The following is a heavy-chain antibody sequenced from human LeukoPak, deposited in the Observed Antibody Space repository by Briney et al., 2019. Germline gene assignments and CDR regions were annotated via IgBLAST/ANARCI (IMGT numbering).Heavy chain of an antibody. CDR3: ARGETSVTSYLHY. J-gene: IGHJ4*02. V-gene: IGHV3-48*02. CDR2: ISSSSSTI. D-gene: IGHD4-17*01. CDR1: GFPFTTYS. Sequence: GGSLRLSCAASGFPFTTYSMNWVRQAPGKGLEWVSYISSSSSTIYYADSVKGRFTISRDNAKNSLYLQMNSLRDEDTAVYYCARGETSVTSYLHYWGQGTLVTVSS.